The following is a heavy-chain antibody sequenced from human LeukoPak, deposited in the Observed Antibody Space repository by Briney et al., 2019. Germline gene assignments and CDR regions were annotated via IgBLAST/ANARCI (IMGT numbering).Heavy chain of an antibody. CDR2: IRSDGSNK. CDR1: GFTFGSYG. V-gene: IGHV3-30*02. D-gene: IGHD3-10*01. Sequence: GGSLRLSCAASGFTFGSYGMHWVRQAPGKGLEWVAFIRSDGSNKYYADSVKGRFSISRDTAKNSLYLQMNSLGVDDTAVYYCARDHGRGSTDYFDYWGQGTLVTVSS. CDR3: ARDHGRGSTDYFDY. J-gene: IGHJ4*02.